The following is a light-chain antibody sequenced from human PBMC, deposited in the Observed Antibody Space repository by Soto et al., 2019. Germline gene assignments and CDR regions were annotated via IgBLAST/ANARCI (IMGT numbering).Light chain of an antibody. Sequence: EILLTQSPPTPSLSPGETATLSCRASQSISTWLAWYQQKPGRAPRLLIYDASSRETGIPARFSGSGSGTDFSLTISSLQPEDFATYYCQEYDGASITFGQGTRLEIK. CDR1: QSISTW. V-gene: IGKV3-11*01. J-gene: IGKJ5*01. CDR3: QEYDGASIT. CDR2: DAS.